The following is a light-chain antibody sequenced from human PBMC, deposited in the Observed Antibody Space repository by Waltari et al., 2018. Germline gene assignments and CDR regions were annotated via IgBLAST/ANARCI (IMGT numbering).Light chain of an antibody. J-gene: IGKJ3*01. CDR2: YAS. Sequence: EIVLTRYRDFQSVTPKEKVTITCRASQSIGSSLHWYQQKPDQSPKLLIKYASQSFSGVPSRFSGSGSGTDFTLTINSLEAEDAATYYCHQSGSLPFTFGPGTKVDIK. CDR3: HQSGSLPFT. V-gene: IGKV6-21*01. CDR1: QSIGSS.